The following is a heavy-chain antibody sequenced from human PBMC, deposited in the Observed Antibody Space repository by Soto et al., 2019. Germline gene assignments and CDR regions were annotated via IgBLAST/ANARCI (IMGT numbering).Heavy chain of an antibody. CDR3: AKDHRIMITFVDGMDV. Sequence: LRLSCAASGFTFSSYGMHWVRQAPGKGLEWVAVISYDGSNKYYADSVKGRFTISRDNSKNTLYLQMNSLRAEDTAVYYCAKDHRIMITFVDGMDVWGQGTTVTVSS. CDR1: GFTFSSYG. D-gene: IGHD3-16*01. V-gene: IGHV3-30*18. J-gene: IGHJ6*02. CDR2: ISYDGSNK.